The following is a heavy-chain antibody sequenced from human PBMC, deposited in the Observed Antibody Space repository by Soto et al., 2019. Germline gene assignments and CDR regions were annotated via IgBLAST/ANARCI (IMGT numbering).Heavy chain of an antibody. CDR1: GFTFSGSA. D-gene: IGHD4-17*01. J-gene: IGHJ3*02. CDR3: TRTMTTAAFDT. Sequence: EVQLVESGGGLVQPGGSLKLSCAASGFTFSGSAMHWVRQASGKGLEWVGRIRSKANSYATAYAASVKGRFTISRDDSKNTAYLQMNSLKTEDTAFYYCTRTMTTAAFDTWGQGTMVTVSS. CDR2: IRSKANSYAT. V-gene: IGHV3-73*02.